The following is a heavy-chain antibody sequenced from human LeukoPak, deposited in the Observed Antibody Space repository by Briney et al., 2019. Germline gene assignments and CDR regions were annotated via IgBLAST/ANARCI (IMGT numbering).Heavy chain of an antibody. CDR2: ISAYSGNT. CDR1: GYTFTSYG. D-gene: IGHD3-16*01. J-gene: IGHJ4*02. V-gene: IGHV1-18*01. CDR3: ARGADTGSYGSLVYFDY. Sequence: ASVKVSCKASGYTFTSYGINWVRQAPGQGLEWMGLISAYSGNTSFAQKLQGRVTMTTDTSTSTAYMELRSLRSDDTAVYFCARGADTGSYGSLVYFDYWGQGNLVTVSS.